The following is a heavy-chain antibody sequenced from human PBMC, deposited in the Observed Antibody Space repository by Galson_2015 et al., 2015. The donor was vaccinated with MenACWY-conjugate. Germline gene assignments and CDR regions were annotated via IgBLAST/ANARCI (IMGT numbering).Heavy chain of an antibody. CDR1: YW. J-gene: IGHJ6*02. V-gene: IGHV5-51*01. CDR2: ISPGDSYT. Sequence: YWIAWVRQIPGKGLEWMGLISPGDSYTRYNPAFQGQVTISADKSISTAYLQWNSLQASDTAMYYCARHPPGGRGMDVWGQGTTVTVSS. D-gene: IGHD1-26*01. CDR3: ARHPPGGRGMDV.